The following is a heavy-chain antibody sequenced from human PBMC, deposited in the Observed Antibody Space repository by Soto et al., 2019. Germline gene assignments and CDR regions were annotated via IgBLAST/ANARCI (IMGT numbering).Heavy chain of an antibody. V-gene: IGHV3-11*04. J-gene: IGHJ6*02. Sequence: PGGSLRLSCGASGFSFSDHYMTWIRQAPGKGLEWVSYISGSGTTIYYTDSVKGRFTVSRDNAKNSVYLQMNSLRAEDTAVYYCARDDGRMDVWGQGTTVTVSS. CDR3: ARDDGRMDV. CDR2: ISGSGTTI. CDR1: GFSFSDHY.